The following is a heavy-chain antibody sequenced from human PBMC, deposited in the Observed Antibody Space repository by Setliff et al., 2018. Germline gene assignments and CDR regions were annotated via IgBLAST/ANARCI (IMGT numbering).Heavy chain of an antibody. D-gene: IGHD5-18*01. Sequence: PSETLSLTCTVSGGSISSGTYYWSWIRQPAGKGLEWIGRLHTSGSIDYNPSLKSRVTISVDTSKNQFALNLRSVTAADTAVYYCVRDRTAYSYGLDVWAQGTTVTVSS. CDR1: GGSISSGTYY. J-gene: IGHJ6*02. CDR2: LHTSGSI. V-gene: IGHV4-61*02. CDR3: VRDRTAYSYGLDV.